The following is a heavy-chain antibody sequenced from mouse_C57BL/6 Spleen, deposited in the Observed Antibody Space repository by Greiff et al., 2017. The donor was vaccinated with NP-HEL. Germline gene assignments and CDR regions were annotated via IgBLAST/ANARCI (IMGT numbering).Heavy chain of an antibody. J-gene: IGHJ2*01. CDR3: ARDYYGSTDFDY. Sequence: VQLQQPGTELVKPGASVKLSCKASGYTFTSYWMHWVKQRPGQGLAWIGNINPSNGGTNYNAKFTSKAPLTVDKSSSTAYMQLSSLTSEDSAVYYCARDYYGSTDFDYWGQGTTRTVSS. D-gene: IGHD1-1*01. CDR1: GYTFTSYW. V-gene: IGHV1-53*01. CDR2: INPSNGGT.